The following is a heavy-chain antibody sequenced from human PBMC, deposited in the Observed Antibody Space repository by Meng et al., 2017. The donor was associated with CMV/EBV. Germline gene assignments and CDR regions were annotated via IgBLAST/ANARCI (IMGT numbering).Heavy chain of an antibody. CDR1: GCSISSSY. J-gene: IGHJ4*02. Sequence: VQLQELGPGLVNPSETLSLTCSFSGCSISSSYWSWIRQPAGKGLEWIGRIYTSGSTNYNPSLKSRVTMSVDTSKNQFSLKLSSVTAADTAVYYCARDSSGWYPHFDYWGQGTLVTVSS. V-gene: IGHV4-4*07. D-gene: IGHD6-19*01. CDR3: ARDSSGWYPHFDY. CDR2: IYTSGST.